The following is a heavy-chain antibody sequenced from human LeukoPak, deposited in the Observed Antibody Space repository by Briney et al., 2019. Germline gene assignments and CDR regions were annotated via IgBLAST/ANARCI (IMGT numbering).Heavy chain of an antibody. CDR1: GDTFTAYY. CDR2: INPKRGGT. J-gene: IGHJ4*02. Sequence: ASVKGSCKASGDTFTAYYVHWVRQAPGQGLECMGWINPKRGGTNYAQKFQGRVAMTRDTSISTAYIELSRLTSDDTAVYFCARVMIKTPEYYFDYWGQGALVTVSS. CDR3: ARVMIKTPEYYFDY. V-gene: IGHV1-2*02. D-gene: IGHD3-22*01.